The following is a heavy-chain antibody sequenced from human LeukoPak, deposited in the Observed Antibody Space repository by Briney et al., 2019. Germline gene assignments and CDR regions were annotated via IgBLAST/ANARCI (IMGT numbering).Heavy chain of an antibody. D-gene: IGHD3-10*01. CDR1: GGSFSSYA. J-gene: IGHJ4*02. V-gene: IGHV1-69*06. Sequence: SVKVSCEASGGSFSSYAISWVRQAPGQGLEWMGGIIPIFGTANYAQKFQGRVTITADKSTSTAHMELSSLRSEDTAVYYCARCYYGSGSYLDYWGQGTLVTVSS. CDR3: ARCYYGSGSYLDY. CDR2: IIPIFGTA.